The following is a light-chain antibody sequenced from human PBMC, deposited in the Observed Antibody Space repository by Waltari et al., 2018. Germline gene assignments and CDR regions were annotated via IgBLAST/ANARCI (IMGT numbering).Light chain of an antibody. V-gene: IGLV3-1*01. CDR1: TLGDKY. Sequence: SYELTQPPSVSVSPGQTAHIHCPGHTLGDKYACWYQQKPGQPPLLVIYQDSKRPSGIPERFSGSNSGNTATLTISGTQAMDEADYYCQAWDSSTVVFGGGTKLTVL. CDR3: QAWDSSTVV. J-gene: IGLJ2*01. CDR2: QDS.